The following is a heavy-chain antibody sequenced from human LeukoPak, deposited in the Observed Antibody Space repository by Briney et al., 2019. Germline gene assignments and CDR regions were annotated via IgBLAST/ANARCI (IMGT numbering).Heavy chain of an antibody. V-gene: IGHV3-21*01. D-gene: IGHD3-10*01. CDR3: EADGRSRRWYGFDH. CDR2: ITSTVGRT. J-gene: IGHJ4*02. Sequence: PGRSLRLSCAASGFTFSTYSMNWFRQAPGKGLEWVSSITSTVGRTYYADSLKGRITNSRDNARGTLYLQMSSLRAEDTAVYCCEADGRSRRWYGFDHWGQGILVTVSS. CDR1: GFTFSTYS.